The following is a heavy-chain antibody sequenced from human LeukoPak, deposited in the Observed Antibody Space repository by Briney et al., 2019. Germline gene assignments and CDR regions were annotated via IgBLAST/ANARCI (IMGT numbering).Heavy chain of an antibody. Sequence: SETLSLTCTVSGGSISSGDYYWNWIRQPPGKGLEWIGYIYYSGSTYYNPSLKSRVTISVDTSKNQFSLKLSSVTAADTAVYYCARDSDSSSWYYYYGMDVWGQGTTVTVSS. CDR2: IYYSGST. D-gene: IGHD6-13*01. CDR1: GGSISSGDYY. V-gene: IGHV4-30-4*01. CDR3: ARDSDSSSWYYYYGMDV. J-gene: IGHJ6*02.